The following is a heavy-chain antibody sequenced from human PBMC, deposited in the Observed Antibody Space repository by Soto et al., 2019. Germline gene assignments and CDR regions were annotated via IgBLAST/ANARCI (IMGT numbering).Heavy chain of an antibody. Sequence: QVQLVESGGGVVQPGRSLRLSCAASGFTFSSYGMHWVRQAPGKGLEWVAVISYDGSNKYYADSVKGRFTISRDNSKNTLYLQMNSLRAEDTAVYYCAKDKMRYCSGGSCQCFDFWGQGTLVTVSS. CDR3: AKDKMRYCSGGSCQCFDF. CDR2: ISYDGSNK. CDR1: GFTFSSYG. J-gene: IGHJ4*02. D-gene: IGHD2-15*01. V-gene: IGHV3-30*18.